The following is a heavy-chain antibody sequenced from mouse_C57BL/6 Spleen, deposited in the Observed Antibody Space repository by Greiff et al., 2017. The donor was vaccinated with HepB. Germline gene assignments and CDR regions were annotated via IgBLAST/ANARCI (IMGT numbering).Heavy chain of an antibody. J-gene: IGHJ2*01. CDR1: GYAFSSSW. D-gene: IGHD3-1*01. V-gene: IGHV1-82*01. CDR3: ARSGRNY. Sequence: VQVVESGPELVKPGASVKISCKASGYAFSSSWMNWVKQRPGKGLEWIGRIYPGDGDTNYNGKFKGKATLTADKSSSTAYMQLSSLTSEDSAVYFCARSGRNYWGQGTTLTVSS. CDR2: IYPGDGDT.